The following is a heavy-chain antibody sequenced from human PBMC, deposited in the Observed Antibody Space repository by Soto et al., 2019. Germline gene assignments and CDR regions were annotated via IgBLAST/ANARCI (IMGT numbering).Heavy chain of an antibody. J-gene: IGHJ4*02. CDR1: GFTFSSYS. D-gene: IGHD2-15*01. CDR2: ISSSSSYI. CDR3: ARDHYAVVTVPFDY. Sequence: PGGSLRLSCAASGFTFSSYSMNWVRQAPGKGLEWVSSISSSSSYIYYADSVKGRFTISRDNAKNSLYLQMNSLRAEDTAVYYCARDHYAVVTVPFDYWGQGTLVTVSS. V-gene: IGHV3-21*01.